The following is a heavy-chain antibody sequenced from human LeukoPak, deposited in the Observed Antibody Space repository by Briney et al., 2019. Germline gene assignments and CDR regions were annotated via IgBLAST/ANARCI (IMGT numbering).Heavy chain of an antibody. Sequence: ASVKVSCKASGYTLTDYAMNWVRQAPGQGLEWMGWINTNTGNPTYAQGFTGRFVFSLDISVSTAFLQISSLKAEDTAAYYCARVGTVRGTKDIYSMDVWGQGTTVTVSS. CDR2: INTNTGNP. CDR1: GYTLTDYA. D-gene: IGHD1-1*01. CDR3: ARVGTVRGTKDIYSMDV. J-gene: IGHJ6*02. V-gene: IGHV7-4-1*02.